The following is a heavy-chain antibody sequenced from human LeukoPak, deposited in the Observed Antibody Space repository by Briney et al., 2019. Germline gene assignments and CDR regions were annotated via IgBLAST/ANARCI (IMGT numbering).Heavy chain of an antibody. J-gene: IGHJ4*02. D-gene: IGHD3-10*01. CDR2: ISWNSGSI. CDR1: GFTFDDYA. Sequence: GGSPRLSCAASGFTFDDYAMHWVRQAPGKGLEWVSGISWNSGSIGYADSVKGRFTISRDNAKNSLYLQMNSLRAEDTALYYCARDSKYYGSGSYGWGQGTLVTVSS. V-gene: IGHV3-9*01. CDR3: ARDSKYYGSGSYG.